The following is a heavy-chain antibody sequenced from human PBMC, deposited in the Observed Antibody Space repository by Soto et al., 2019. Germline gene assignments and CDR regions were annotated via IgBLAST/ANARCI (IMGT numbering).Heavy chain of an antibody. J-gene: IGHJ5*02. CDR2: IYW. CDR1: GFSLSTTGVA. V-gene: IGHV2-5*01. Sequence: QITLKESGPTLVKPTQTLTLTCTFSGFSLSTTGVAVGWIRQPPGKALEWLALIYWRYSPSLKSRLTITKDTSKNQVVLTMTNMDPVDTATYYCAHSPIAVAATRGIGCFDPGGQGTLVTVSS. D-gene: IGHD6-19*01. CDR3: AHSPIAVAATRGIGCFDP.